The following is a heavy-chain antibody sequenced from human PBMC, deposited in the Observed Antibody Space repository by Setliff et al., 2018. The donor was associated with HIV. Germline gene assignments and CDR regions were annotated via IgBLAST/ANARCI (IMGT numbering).Heavy chain of an antibody. J-gene: IGHJ4*02. V-gene: IGHV1-46*01. D-gene: IGHD3-3*01. CDR3: VRDRGDATIFSWGHYFDY. Sequence: ASVKVSCKASGYTFTNYYMHWVRQAPGQGLEWMGVINPSSGGTHYAQKFQSRVTMARDTSTTTVYMDLSSLTSEDTAVYFCVRDRGDATIFSWGHYFDYWGPGTLVTVSS. CDR1: GYTFTNYY. CDR2: INPSSGGT.